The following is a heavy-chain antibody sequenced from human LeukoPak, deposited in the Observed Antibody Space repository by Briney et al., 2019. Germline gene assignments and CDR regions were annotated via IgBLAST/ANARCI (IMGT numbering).Heavy chain of an antibody. CDR1: GGSISGTNYY. Sequence: SETLSLTCTVSGGSISGTNYYWGWIRQPPGKGLEWIGSIYYNGHTYSNPSLKSRVTISVDTSKNQFSLKLSSVTAADTAVYYCARCKKNNYDSSGYHGDWFDPWGQGTLVTVSS. CDR3: ARCKKNNYDSSGYHGDWFDP. D-gene: IGHD3-22*01. CDR2: IYYNGHT. J-gene: IGHJ5*02. V-gene: IGHV4-39*07.